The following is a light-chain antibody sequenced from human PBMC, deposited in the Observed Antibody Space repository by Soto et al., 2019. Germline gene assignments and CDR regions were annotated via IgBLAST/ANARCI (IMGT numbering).Light chain of an antibody. V-gene: IGLV2-14*01. CDR2: EVS. J-gene: IGLJ1*01. CDR3: SSHTHAHTLV. Sequence: QSVLTQPASVSGAPGQSITISCIGTSSDVGGYNYVSWYQQFPGRAPKLIIEEVSNRPSGVSNRFSGSKSGNTASLTISGLQAEFYADYDGSSHTHAHTLVFGTETKVTVL. CDR1: SSDVGGYNY.